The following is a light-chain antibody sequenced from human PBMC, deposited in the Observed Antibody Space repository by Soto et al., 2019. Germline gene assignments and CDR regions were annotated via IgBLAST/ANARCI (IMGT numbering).Light chain of an antibody. V-gene: IGKV1-6*01. Sequence: AIQITQSPSALSASVGDRVTITCRASQGIRNDLGWYQQIPGKAPKLLIYAASSLQSGVPSRFSGSGSGTDFTLTISSLQPEDFAAYYCLQDYDCPRTFGQGTKVDIK. CDR2: AAS. CDR1: QGIRND. CDR3: LQDYDCPRT. J-gene: IGKJ1*01.